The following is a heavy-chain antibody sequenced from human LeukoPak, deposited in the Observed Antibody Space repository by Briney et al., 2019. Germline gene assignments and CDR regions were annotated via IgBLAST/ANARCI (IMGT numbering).Heavy chain of an antibody. CDR2: ISATSGDT. Sequence: ASVKVSCKASGYTFTERGISWMRHVPGQGLEWRGWISATSGDTYYAQNFQDRVTMTTDASTSTAYMELRDLTPDDTAVYYCGKGSTGWSRDPWGQGTLVTVSS. CDR1: GYTFTERG. J-gene: IGHJ5*02. V-gene: IGHV1-18*01. CDR3: GKGSTGWSRDP. D-gene: IGHD6-19*01.